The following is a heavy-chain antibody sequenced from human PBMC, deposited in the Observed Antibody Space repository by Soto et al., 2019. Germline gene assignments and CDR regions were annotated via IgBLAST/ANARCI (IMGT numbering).Heavy chain of an antibody. Sequence: GGSLRLSCAASGFTFSGSAMHWVRQASGKGLEWVGSIRSKANSYATAYAASVKGRFTISRDDSKNTAYLQMNSLKTEDTAVYYCTRAFRWYDFWSGSLDVWGQGTTVTVSS. J-gene: IGHJ6*02. V-gene: IGHV3-73*01. D-gene: IGHD3-3*01. CDR1: GFTFSGSA. CDR2: IRSKANSYAT. CDR3: TRAFRWYDFWSGSLDV.